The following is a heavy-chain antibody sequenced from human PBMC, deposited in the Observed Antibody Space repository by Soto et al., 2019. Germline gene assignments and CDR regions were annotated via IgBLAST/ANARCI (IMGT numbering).Heavy chain of an antibody. CDR3: ATDIVVIENYYMDV. J-gene: IGHJ6*03. CDR2: INSDGSST. D-gene: IGHD2-15*01. CDR1: GFTFSSYW. V-gene: IGHV3-74*01. Sequence: PGGSLRLSCAASGFTFSSYWMHWVRQAPGKGLVWVSRINSDGSSTSYADSVKGRFTISRDNAKNTLYLQMNSLRAEDTAVYYSATDIVVIENYYMDVWGKGTTVTVSS.